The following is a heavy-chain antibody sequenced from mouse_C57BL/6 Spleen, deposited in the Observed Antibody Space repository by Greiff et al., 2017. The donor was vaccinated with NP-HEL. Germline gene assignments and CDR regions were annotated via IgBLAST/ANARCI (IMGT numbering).Heavy chain of an antibody. CDR1: GYTFTDYY. J-gene: IGHJ2*01. D-gene: IGHD1-1*01. CDR3: ARNYYGSSLGYFDY. V-gene: IGHV1-26*01. Sequence: EVQLQQSGPELVKPGASVKISCKASGYTFTDYYMNWVKQSHGKSLEWIGDINPNNGGTSYNQKFKGKATLTVDKSSSTAYMELRSLTSEDSAVYYCARNYYGSSLGYFDYWGQGTTLTVSS. CDR2: INPNNGGT.